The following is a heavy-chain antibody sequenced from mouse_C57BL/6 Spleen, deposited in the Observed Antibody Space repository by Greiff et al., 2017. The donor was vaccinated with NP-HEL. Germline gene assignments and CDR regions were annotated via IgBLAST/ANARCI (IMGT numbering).Heavy chain of an antibody. CDR2: IDPSDSET. Sequence: QVQLQQSGAELVRPGSSVKLSCKASGYTFTSYWMHWVKQRPIQGLEWIGNIDPSDSETHYNQKFKDKATLTVDKSSSTAYMQLSSLTSEDSAVYYCGYGSSYPYYFDYWGQGTTLTVSS. CDR3: GYGSSYPYYFDY. V-gene: IGHV1-52*01. D-gene: IGHD1-1*01. CDR1: GYTFTSYW. J-gene: IGHJ2*01.